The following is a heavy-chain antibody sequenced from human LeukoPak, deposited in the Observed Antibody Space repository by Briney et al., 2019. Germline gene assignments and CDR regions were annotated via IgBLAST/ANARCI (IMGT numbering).Heavy chain of an antibody. CDR1: GGSISSSNW. CDR3: ARADPQTGPYYYYGMDV. Sequence: SETLSLTCAVSGGSISSSNWWSWVRQPPGKGLEWIGEIYHSGSTNYNPSLKSRVTISVDKSKNQFSLKLSSVTAADTAVYYCARADPQTGPYYYYGMDVWGQGTTVTVSS. J-gene: IGHJ6*02. V-gene: IGHV4-4*02. CDR2: IYHSGST. D-gene: IGHD7-27*01.